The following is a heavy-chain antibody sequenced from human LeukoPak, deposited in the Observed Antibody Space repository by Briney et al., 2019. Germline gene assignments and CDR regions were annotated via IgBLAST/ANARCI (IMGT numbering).Heavy chain of an antibody. J-gene: IGHJ4*02. CDR2: IYTSGST. Sequence: SETLSLTCTVSGGSISGYYWSWIRQPPGKGLEWIGYIYTSGSTNYNPSLKSRVTISVDTSKNQFSLKLSSVTAADTAVYYCARVSSGYPEYYFDYWGQGTLVTVSS. CDR3: ARVSSGYPEYYFDY. D-gene: IGHD3-22*01. V-gene: IGHV4-4*09. CDR1: GGSISGYY.